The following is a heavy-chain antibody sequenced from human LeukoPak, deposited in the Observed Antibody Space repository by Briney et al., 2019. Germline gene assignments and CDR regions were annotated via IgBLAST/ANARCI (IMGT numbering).Heavy chain of an antibody. CDR3: ARLAHSSGYLAFDY. V-gene: IGHV4-39*01. D-gene: IGHD6-19*01. CDR1: GGSIGSRYHY. CDR2: IEYSGST. J-gene: IGHJ4*02. Sequence: SETLSLTCSVSGGSIGSRYHYWGWIRQPPGKGLEWIGSIEYSGSTYYNPPLKSRVIMSVDTSKKQFSLKVTSVTATDTAVYYCARLAHSSGYLAFDYWGQGTLVTVSS.